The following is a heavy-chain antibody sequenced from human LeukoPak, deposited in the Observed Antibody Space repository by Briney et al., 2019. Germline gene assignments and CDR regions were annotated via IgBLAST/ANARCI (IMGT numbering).Heavy chain of an antibody. CDR2: ISGSGGST. D-gene: IGHD7-27*01. J-gene: IGHJ4*02. Sequence: PGGSLRLSCAASGFTFSSYAMSWVRQAPGRGLEWVSAISGSGGSTYYADSVKGRFTISRDNSKNSLYLQMNSLRTEDTALYYCAKDIRRNWGSPGYYFDYWGQGTLVTVSS. CDR1: GFTFSSYA. V-gene: IGHV3-23*01. CDR3: AKDIRRNWGSPGYYFDY.